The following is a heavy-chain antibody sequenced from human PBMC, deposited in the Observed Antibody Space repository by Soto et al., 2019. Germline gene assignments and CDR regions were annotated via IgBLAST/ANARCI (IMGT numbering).Heavy chain of an antibody. V-gene: IGHV3-74*01. D-gene: IGHD2-21*02. Sequence: GGSLRLSCVASGFTFSNYWMHWVRQAPGKGLEWVSRISSDGSSTTYADSVKGRFTISRDNAENSLHLQMNSLRAEDTAVYYCARVGFCSDNDCYSCFDYGGREPQAPASP. CDR2: ISSDGSST. CDR1: GFTFSNYW. CDR3: ARVGFCSDNDCYSCFDY. J-gene: IGHJ4*02.